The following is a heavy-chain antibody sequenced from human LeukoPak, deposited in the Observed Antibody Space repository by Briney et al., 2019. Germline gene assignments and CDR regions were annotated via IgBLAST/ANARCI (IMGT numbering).Heavy chain of an antibody. CDR2: INHSGST. D-gene: IGHD2-2*02. Sequence: SETLSLTCAVYGGSFSGYYWSWIRQPPGKGLEWIGEINHSGSTNYNPSLKSRVTISVDTSKNQFSLKLSSVTAADTAVYYCARDILYYYYGMDVWGQGTTVTVSS. V-gene: IGHV4-34*01. CDR1: GGSFSGYY. CDR3: ARDILYYYYGMDV. J-gene: IGHJ6*02.